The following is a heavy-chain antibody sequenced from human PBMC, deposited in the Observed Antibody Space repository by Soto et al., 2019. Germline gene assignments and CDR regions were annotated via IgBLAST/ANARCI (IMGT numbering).Heavy chain of an antibody. Sequence: GGSLRLSCAASGFTFSSYWMHWVRQAPGKGLVWVSRINSDGSSTSYADSVKGRFTISRDNAKNTLYLQMNSLRAEDTAVYYCARESGWYVVDYWGQGTLVTVSS. CDR2: INSDGSST. CDR1: GFTFSSYW. D-gene: IGHD6-19*01. J-gene: IGHJ4*02. V-gene: IGHV3-74*01. CDR3: ARESGWYVVDY.